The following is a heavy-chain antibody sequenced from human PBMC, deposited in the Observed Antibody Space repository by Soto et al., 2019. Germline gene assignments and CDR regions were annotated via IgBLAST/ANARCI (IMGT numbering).Heavy chain of an antibody. CDR2: VNPQSGKT. CDR3: AIYTTSFSSFNH. D-gene: IGHD1-26*01. CDR1: GYTFFSHD. V-gene: IGHV1-8*02. Sequence: QVQLVQSGAEAKKPGASVKVSCKASGYTFFSHDINWVRQASGQGLEWMGWVNPQSGKTEYAKKFQGGVTMTRDPSIDTAYMELSSLTSEDKAIYYCAIYTTSFSSFNHLGQGALVTGSS. J-gene: IGHJ4*02.